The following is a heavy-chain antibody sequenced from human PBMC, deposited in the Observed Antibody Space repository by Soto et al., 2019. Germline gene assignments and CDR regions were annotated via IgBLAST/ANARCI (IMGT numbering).Heavy chain of an antibody. Sequence: EVQLVESGGDLVIPGGSLRLSCAASGFSFSNAWMSWVRQAPGKGLEWVGRVKTKADGGTTDYAAPVKGRFTISRDDARNTLFLQLNSLKTEDTAVDFCTARAAATGFCDYLGQGTLVTVSS. CDR3: TARAAATGFCDY. CDR1: GFSFSNAW. D-gene: IGHD6-13*01. CDR2: VKTKADGGTT. V-gene: IGHV3-15*01. J-gene: IGHJ4*01.